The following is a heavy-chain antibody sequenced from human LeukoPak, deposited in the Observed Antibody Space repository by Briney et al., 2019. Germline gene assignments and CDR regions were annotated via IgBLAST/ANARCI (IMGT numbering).Heavy chain of an antibody. D-gene: IGHD2-15*01. CDR1: GGSISSSSYY. CDR3: ASPTPLNYYMDV. J-gene: IGHJ6*03. CDR2: IYYSGST. V-gene: IGHV4-39*01. Sequence: SETLSLTCTVSGGSISSSSYYWGWIRQPPGKGLEWIGSIYYSGSTYYNPSLKSRVTISVDTSKNQFSLKLSSVTAADTAVYYCASPTPLNYYMDVWGKGTTVTISS.